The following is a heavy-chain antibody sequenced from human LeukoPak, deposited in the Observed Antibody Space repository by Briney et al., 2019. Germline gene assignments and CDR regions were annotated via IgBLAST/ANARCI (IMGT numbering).Heavy chain of an antibody. V-gene: IGHV3-23*01. CDR3: AGRVGGTPDY. D-gene: IGHD6-19*01. Sequence: GGSLRLSCAASGFTFSTDVMTWVRQAPGKGLEWVSAIGGDGGSTDYADSVRGRFTISRDNSKNTLFLQMNSLRAEDTALYYCAGRVGGTPDYWGRGTLVTVSS. CDR1: GFTFSTDV. CDR2: IGGDGGST. J-gene: IGHJ4*02.